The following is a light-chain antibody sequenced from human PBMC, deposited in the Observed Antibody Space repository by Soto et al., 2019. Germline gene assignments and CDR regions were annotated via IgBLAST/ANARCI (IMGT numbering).Light chain of an antibody. Sequence: DIQMTQSPSTLSASVGDRVTITCRASQSISTWLAWYQLKPGTPPRLLIPDASTLESGVPSRFSGSGSGTEFTLAISSLQPDDFATYYCQQYDSYSWTFGQGTKVDIK. CDR3: QQYDSYSWT. CDR2: DAS. CDR1: QSISTW. J-gene: IGKJ1*01. V-gene: IGKV1-5*01.